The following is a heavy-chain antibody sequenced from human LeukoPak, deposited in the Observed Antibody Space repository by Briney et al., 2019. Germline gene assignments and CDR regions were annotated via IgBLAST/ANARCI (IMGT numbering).Heavy chain of an antibody. V-gene: IGHV3-30*02. CDR1: GFTFSSYG. J-gene: IGHJ3*02. D-gene: IGHD1-26*01. CDR3: AKDPRRGRSGSYPGGAFDI. CDR2: IRYDGSNK. Sequence: GGSLRLSWAASGFTFSSYGMHWVRQAPGKGLEWVAFIRYDGSNKYYADSVKGRFTISRDNSKNTLYLQMNSLRAEDTAVYYCAKDPRRGRSGSYPGGAFDIWGQGTMVTVSS.